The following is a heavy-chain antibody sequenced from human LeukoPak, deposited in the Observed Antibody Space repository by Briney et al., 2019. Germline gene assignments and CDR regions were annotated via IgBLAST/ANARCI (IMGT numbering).Heavy chain of an antibody. J-gene: IGHJ3*02. CDR3: ARDPPKDTMIVVTPGAFDI. CDR2: ISSSSSYI. Sequence: KAGGSLRLSCAASGFTFSSYSMNWVRQAPGKGLEWVSSISSSSSYIYYADSVKGRFTISRDNAKNSLYLQMNSLRAEDTAVYYCARDPPKDTMIVVTPGAFDIWGQGTMVTVSS. CDR1: GFTFSSYS. V-gene: IGHV3-21*01. D-gene: IGHD3-22*01.